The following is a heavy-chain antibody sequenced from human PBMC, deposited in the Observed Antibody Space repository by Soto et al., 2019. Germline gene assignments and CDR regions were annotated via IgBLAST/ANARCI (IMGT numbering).Heavy chain of an antibody. CDR2: INPSGGGT. Sequence: QVQLVQSGAEVKKPGASVKVSCKTSGFTFTSYCMHWVRQAPGQGLEWMGIINPSGGGTSYAQKFQGRVNMTRDTSTSTAYMEMSSLRYEDTAMYYCATYYCAREGSSGWPFDYWGQGTLVPVSS. J-gene: IGHJ4*02. V-gene: IGHV1-46*01. CDR1: GFTFTSYC. CDR3: ATYYCAREGSSGWPFDY. D-gene: IGHD6-19*01.